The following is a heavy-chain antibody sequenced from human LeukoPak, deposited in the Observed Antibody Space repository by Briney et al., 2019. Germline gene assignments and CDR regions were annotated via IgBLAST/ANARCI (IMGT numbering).Heavy chain of an antibody. CDR3: AKGVAVASPYYFDY. Sequence: PGGSLRLSCAASGFTFSSYAMSWVRQAPGKRLEWVSPISGSGSSTYYADSVKGRFTISRDNSKNTLYLQMNSLRAEDTAVYYCAKGVAVASPYYFDYWGQGTLVTVSS. J-gene: IGHJ4*02. D-gene: IGHD6-19*01. V-gene: IGHV3-23*01. CDR2: ISGSGSST. CDR1: GFTFSSYA.